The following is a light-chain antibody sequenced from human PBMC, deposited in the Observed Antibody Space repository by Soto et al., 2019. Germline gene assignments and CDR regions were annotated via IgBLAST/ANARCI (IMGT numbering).Light chain of an antibody. J-gene: IGKJ1*01. Sequence: DIQMTQSPSSLSASVGDRGTITCRASQSLNDYLNWYQLKPVQAPIFLIFGASSLQSGVLSRFSGSAYGTDFTRTIAKRQLEDSATYFCQQAYTVPWKFGQGTK. CDR2: GAS. CDR1: QSLNDY. V-gene: IGKV1-39*01. CDR3: QQAYTVPWK.